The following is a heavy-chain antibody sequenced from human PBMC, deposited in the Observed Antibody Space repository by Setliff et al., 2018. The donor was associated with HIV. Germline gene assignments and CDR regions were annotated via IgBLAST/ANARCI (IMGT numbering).Heavy chain of an antibody. J-gene: IGHJ4*02. V-gene: IGHV4-34*01. CDR2: IYYNGNT. Sequence: LSLTCAVYGGSFSGYYWSWIRQPPGKGLEWIGTIYYNGNTFYDPSLKSRVTISIDMSKNQFPLKPTSVAAADTAVYYCASHSGGWNYYLDYWGQGQWSPSPQ. D-gene: IGHD6-19*01. CDR1: GGSFSGYY. CDR3: ASHSGGWNYYLDY.